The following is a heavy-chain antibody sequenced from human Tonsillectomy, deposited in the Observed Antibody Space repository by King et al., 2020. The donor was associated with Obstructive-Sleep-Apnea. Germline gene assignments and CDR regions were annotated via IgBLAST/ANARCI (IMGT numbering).Heavy chain of an antibody. J-gene: IGHJ4*02. CDR2: ISVYNGDT. V-gene: IGHV1-18*04. D-gene: IGHD6-13*01. Sequence: VQLVQSGVEVKKPGASVKVSCKASGYTFTSYGITWVRLAPGQGLEWMGCISVYNGDTKYTQKFQGRVTMTTDTSTNTAYMELRSLRSDDTAVYYCARYAYAAVGSTDYFDYWGQGTLVTVSS. CDR1: GYTFTSYG. CDR3: ARYAYAAVGSTDYFDY.